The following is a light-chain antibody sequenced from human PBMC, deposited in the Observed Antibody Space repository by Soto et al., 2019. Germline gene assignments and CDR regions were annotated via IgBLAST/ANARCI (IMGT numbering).Light chain of an antibody. Sequence: DIQMTQSPSSLAASVGDRLTITCEASQDINKNLIWYQQKQGKXXKXXIYDASDLETGVPSRFSGSGSGTGFTFTISSLQPEDFETYYCQQYESLPLTFGQGTRLEIK. J-gene: IGKJ5*01. V-gene: IGKV1-33*01. CDR1: QDINKN. CDR2: DAS. CDR3: QQYESLPLT.